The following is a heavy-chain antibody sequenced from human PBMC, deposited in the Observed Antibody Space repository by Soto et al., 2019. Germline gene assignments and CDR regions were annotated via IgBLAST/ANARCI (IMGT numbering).Heavy chain of an antibody. D-gene: IGHD3-16*01. CDR2: IYYSRST. CDR1: GGSISSGAYY. Sequence: PSETLSLTCTVSGGSISSGAYYWSWICQHPGRGLEWIGYIYYSRSTYHNPSLKSRVTISVDTSKSQFSLKLSSVTAADTAVYYCARVRSGVGYNWFDPWGQGTLVTVSS. V-gene: IGHV4-31*03. J-gene: IGHJ5*02. CDR3: ARVRSGVGYNWFDP.